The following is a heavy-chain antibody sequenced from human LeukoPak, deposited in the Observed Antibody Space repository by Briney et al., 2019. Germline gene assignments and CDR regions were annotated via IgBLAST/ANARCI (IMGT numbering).Heavy chain of an antibody. D-gene: IGHD1-26*01. CDR2: ISGSGGST. V-gene: IGHV3-23*01. CDR3: AKDRVGTTRALDY. J-gene: IGHJ4*02. CDR1: GFTFSSYA. Sequence: PGGSLRLSCAASGFTFSSYAMSWVRQAPGKGLEWVSAISGSGGSTYYADSVKGRFTISRDNSKNTLYLQMSSLRAEDTAVYYCAKDRVGTTRALDYWGQGTLVTVSS.